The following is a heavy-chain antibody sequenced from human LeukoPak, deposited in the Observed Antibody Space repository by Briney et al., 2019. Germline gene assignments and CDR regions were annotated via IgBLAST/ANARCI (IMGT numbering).Heavy chain of an antibody. V-gene: IGHV3-48*01. CDR2: ISSSSTI. CDR1: GFTFSSYS. D-gene: IGHD3-10*01. Sequence: GGSLRLSCAASGFTFSSYSMNWVRQAPGKGLEWVSYISSSSTIYYSDSMKGRFTISRDNAKNSLYLQMNSLRAEDTAVYYCAREGGEYYYFDYWGQGTLVTVSS. J-gene: IGHJ4*02. CDR3: AREGGEYYYFDY.